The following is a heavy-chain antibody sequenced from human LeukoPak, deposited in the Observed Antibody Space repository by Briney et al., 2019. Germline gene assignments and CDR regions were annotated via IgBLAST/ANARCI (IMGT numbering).Heavy chain of an antibody. V-gene: IGHV3-7*01. D-gene: IGHD4/OR15-4a*01. CDR2: IKQDGNEK. J-gene: IGHJ4*02. CDR1: GFRFNTYW. CDR3: ARDTLGEGEDANYAVYYFDY. Sequence: GGSLRLSCAASGFRFNTYWMSWVRQAPGKGLEWVANIKQDGNEKYYADSVKGRLTISRDNGKNSLDLQMNSLRADDTAVYYCARDTLGEGEDANYAVYYFDYWGQGTVVTVSS.